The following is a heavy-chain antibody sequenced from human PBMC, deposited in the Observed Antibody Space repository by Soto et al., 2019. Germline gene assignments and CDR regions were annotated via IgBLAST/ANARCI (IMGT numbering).Heavy chain of an antibody. CDR3: AHTDGYYDYVLSITFDY. Sequence: SGPTLVNPTQTLTLTCTFSGFSLSTSGVGVGWIRQPPGKALEWLALIYWNDDKRYSPSLKSRLTITKDTSKNQVVLTMTNMDPVDTATYYCAHTDGYYDYVLSITFDYWGQGTLVTVSS. D-gene: IGHD3-16*01. V-gene: IGHV2-5*01. CDR2: IYWNDDK. CDR1: GFSLSTSGVG. J-gene: IGHJ4*02.